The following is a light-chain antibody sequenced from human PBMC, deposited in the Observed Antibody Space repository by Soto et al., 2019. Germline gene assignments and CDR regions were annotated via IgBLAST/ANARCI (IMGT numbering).Light chain of an antibody. CDR3: QQSCSNMVT. CDR2: LAS. Sequence: IQVPQSPSSLSASVGDRVTITCRASQNINTYLNWYRQKSGKAPELLIFLASTLQTGVPSRFSGSGSGTNFSLTISGLQPDDFATYYCQQSCSNMVTFGGGTKVQI. J-gene: IGKJ4*01. V-gene: IGKV1-39*01. CDR1: QNINTY.